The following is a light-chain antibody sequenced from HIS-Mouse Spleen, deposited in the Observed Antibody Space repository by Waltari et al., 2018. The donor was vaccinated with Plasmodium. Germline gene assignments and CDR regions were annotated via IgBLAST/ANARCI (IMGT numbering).Light chain of an antibody. Sequence: VTISCTGTSSDVGGYNYVSWYQQHPGKAPNLMIYEVSKRPSGVPDRFSGSQSGNTASLTVSGLQAEDEADYYCSSYAGSNNLVFGGGTKLTVL. CDR1: SSDVGGYNY. CDR3: SSYAGSNNLV. J-gene: IGLJ2*01. CDR2: EVS. V-gene: IGLV2-8*01.